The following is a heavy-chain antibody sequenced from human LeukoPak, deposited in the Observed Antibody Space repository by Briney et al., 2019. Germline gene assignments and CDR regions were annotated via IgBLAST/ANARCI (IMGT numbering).Heavy chain of an antibody. J-gene: IGHJ3*02. CDR3: AKGRYYYDSSDAFDI. CDR1: GFTFTSYA. V-gene: IGHV3-23*01. CDR2: ISGSGGST. Sequence: GGSLRLSCAASGFTFTSYAMSWVRQAPGEGLEWVSAISGSGGSTYYAASVKGRFTISRDNSKNTLYLQMNSLRAEDTAVYYCAKGRYYYDSSDAFDIWGQGTMVTVSS. D-gene: IGHD3-22*01.